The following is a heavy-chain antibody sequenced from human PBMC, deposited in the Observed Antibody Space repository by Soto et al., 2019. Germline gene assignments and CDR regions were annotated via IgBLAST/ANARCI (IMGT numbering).Heavy chain of an antibody. CDR1: GYTFTSYA. J-gene: IGHJ4*02. D-gene: IGHD3-22*01. V-gene: IGHV1-3*01. CDR2: INAGNGNT. CDR3: ANDYYDSSGYYPPALLFDY. Sequence: QVQLVQSGAEVKKPGASVKVSCKASGYTFTSYAMHWVRQAPGQRLEWMGWINAGNGNTKYSQKFQGRVTITRDTXASTAYMELSSLRSEDTAVYYCANDYYDSSGYYPPALLFDYWGQGTLVTVSS.